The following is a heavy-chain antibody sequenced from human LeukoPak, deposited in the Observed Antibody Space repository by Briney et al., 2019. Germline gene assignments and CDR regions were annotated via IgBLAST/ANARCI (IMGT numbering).Heavy chain of an antibody. CDR1: GFTFRKHW. Sequence: GGSLRLSCAATGFTFRKHWMSWVRQTVGKGLECVPKIREDGNEKHYVDSVKGRFTISRDNAKNSLFLQMNNLRVDDTAVYYCVRDYRGGWNDYWGQGTLVTVSS. CDR3: VRDYRGGWNDY. J-gene: IGHJ4*02. V-gene: IGHV3-7*01. CDR2: IREDGNEK. D-gene: IGHD1-26*01.